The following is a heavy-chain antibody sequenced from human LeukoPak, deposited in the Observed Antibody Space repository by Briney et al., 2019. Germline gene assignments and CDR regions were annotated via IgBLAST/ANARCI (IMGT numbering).Heavy chain of an antibody. CDR3: ARSPPSCRGNCYSTFDY. CDR1: GFTFSSYA. Sequence: GGSLRLSCAASGFTFSSYAMSWVRQAPGKGLEWVSAISGSGGSTYYADSVRGRFTVSRDNSKSTLYLQMNSLTAEDTAVYYCARSPPSCRGNCYSTFDYWGQGTLVSVCS. V-gene: IGHV3-23*01. J-gene: IGHJ4*02. CDR2: ISGSGGST. D-gene: IGHD2-21*01.